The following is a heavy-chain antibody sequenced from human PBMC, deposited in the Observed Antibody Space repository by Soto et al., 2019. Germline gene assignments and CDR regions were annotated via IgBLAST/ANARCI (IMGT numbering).Heavy chain of an antibody. V-gene: IGHV3-7*01. J-gene: IGHJ4*02. CDR2: IKQDGSEK. Sequence: EVQLVESGGGLVQPGGSLRLSCAASGFTFSSYWMSWVRQAPGKGLEWVANIKQDGSEKYYVDSVKGRFTISRDNAKNSLYLQMNSLRAEDTAVYYCARAPLYYDFWSGYYKAWDYFDYWGQGTLVTVSS. CDR3: ARAPLYYDFWSGYYKAWDYFDY. CDR1: GFTFSSYW. D-gene: IGHD3-3*01.